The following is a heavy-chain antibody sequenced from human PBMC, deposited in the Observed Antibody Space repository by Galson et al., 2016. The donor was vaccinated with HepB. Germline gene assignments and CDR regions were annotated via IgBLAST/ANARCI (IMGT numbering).Heavy chain of an antibody. CDR1: GGSISGYS. J-gene: IGHJ6*03. Sequence: SETLSLTCTVSGGSISGYSWSWIRQPAGRGLEWIGRIYISGITNYNPSLRRRLNMSVDTSKNQFSLNLSSVTAADTAVYYCARDLPTDLHDYYYYYMDVWGKGTTVTVSS. CDR3: ARDLPTDLHDYYYYYMDV. V-gene: IGHV4-4*07. CDR2: IYISGIT.